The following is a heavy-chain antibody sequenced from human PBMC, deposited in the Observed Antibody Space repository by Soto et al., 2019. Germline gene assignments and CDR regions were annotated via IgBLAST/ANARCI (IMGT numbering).Heavy chain of an antibody. V-gene: IGHV1-69*13. CDR2: IIPIFGTA. CDR3: AKFPALGTFDY. J-gene: IGHJ4*02. D-gene: IGHD2-21*01. CDR1: GGTFSSYA. Sequence: SVKVSCKASGGTFSSYAISWVRQAPGQGLEWMGGIIPIFGTANYAQKFQGRVTITADESTSTAYMELSSLRAEDTAVYYCAKFPALGTFDYWGQGTLVTVSS.